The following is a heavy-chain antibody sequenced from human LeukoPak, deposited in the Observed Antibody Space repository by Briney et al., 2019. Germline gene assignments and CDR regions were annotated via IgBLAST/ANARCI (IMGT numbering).Heavy chain of an antibody. D-gene: IGHD1-1*01. CDR1: GGSISSGAYY. J-gene: IGHJ4*02. V-gene: IGHV4-31*03. Sequence: SETLSLTCTVSGGSISSGAYYWSWVRQLPEKGLDWIGYIGYTGDTYYNPSLRSRATISKDTSKTQFSLRLNSLTAADTAVYYCARVAAATTNPRFDFWGQGTLVTVSS. CDR3: ARVAAATTNPRFDF. CDR2: IGYTGDT.